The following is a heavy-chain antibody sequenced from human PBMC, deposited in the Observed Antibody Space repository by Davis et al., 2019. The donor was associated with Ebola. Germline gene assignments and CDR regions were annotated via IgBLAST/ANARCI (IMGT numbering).Heavy chain of an antibody. J-gene: IGHJ6*02. CDR1: GGSFSGYY. D-gene: IGHD1-7*01. CDR3: ARVTGTPYGMDV. Sequence: MPSETLSLTCAVYGGSFSGYYWSWIRQPPGKGLEWIGSIYYSGSTYYNPSLKSRVTISVDTSKNQFSLKLSSVTAADTAVYYCARVTGTPYGMDVWGQGTTVTVSS. V-gene: IGHV4-34*01. CDR2: IYYSGST.